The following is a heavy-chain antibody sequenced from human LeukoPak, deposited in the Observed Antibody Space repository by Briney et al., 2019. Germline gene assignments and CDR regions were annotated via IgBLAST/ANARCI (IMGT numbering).Heavy chain of an antibody. V-gene: IGHV3-23*01. D-gene: IGHD3-3*01. CDR1: GFTFSSYA. Sequence: GGSLRLSCAATGFTFSSYAMSWVRQAPGKGLEWVSAISGSGGSTYYADSVKGRFTISRDNSKNTVYLQMDSLRAEDTAVYYCAKVPVFSVTISEVVTDDAFDIWGQGTIVTVSS. J-gene: IGHJ3*02. CDR3: AKVPVFSVTISEVVTDDAFDI. CDR2: ISGSGGST.